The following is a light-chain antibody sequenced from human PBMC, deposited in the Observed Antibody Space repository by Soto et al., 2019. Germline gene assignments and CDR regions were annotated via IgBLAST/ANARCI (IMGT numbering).Light chain of an antibody. J-gene: IGKJ5*01. CDR1: EALSRSW. CDR3: QQYDRPPIT. Sequence: EVVLTQSPGTLSLSLGERATLTCRATEALSRSWLAWYQHKPGQAPRLLVSGASRRATAIADRFSGGGAGTDFTLTISRLEPEDSALYYCQQYDRPPITFGQGTRLENK. CDR2: GAS. V-gene: IGKV3-20*01.